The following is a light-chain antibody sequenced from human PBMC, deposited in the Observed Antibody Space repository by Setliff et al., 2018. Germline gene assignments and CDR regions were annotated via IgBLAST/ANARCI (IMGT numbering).Light chain of an antibody. V-gene: IGLV2-8*01. Sequence: SALTQPPSASGSPGQSVTISCTGTSSDVGYYKFVSWYQQHPGKAPKLIIYEVDKRPSGVPDRFSGSKSGNTASLTVSGLQADDEADYYCSSNADNNILLFGGGTKVTV. CDR3: SSNADNNILL. CDR1: SSDVGYYKF. CDR2: EVD. J-gene: IGLJ3*02.